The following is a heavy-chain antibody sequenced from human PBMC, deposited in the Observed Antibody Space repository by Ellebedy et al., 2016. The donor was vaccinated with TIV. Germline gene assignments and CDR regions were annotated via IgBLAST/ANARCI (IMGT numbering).Heavy chain of an antibody. J-gene: IGHJ4*02. CDR2: IKQDASEK. V-gene: IGHV3-7*03. CDR1: GFTFSSYW. Sequence: GESLKISCAASGFTFSSYWMTWVRQAPGKGLEWVANIKQDASEKYYVDSVKGRFTISRDNAKSSLFLEMHGLRGEDTGIYYCARFLSAEIVVDPGANFDYWGQGILVTVSS. CDR3: ARFLSAEIVVDPGANFDY. D-gene: IGHD2-15*01.